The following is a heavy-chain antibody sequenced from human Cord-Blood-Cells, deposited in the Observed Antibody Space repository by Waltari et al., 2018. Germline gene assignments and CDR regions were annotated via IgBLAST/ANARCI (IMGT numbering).Heavy chain of an antibody. Sequence: QVQLVQSGAEVKKPGASVKVSCKASGYTFTGYYMHWVRQPPGQGLEWMGWINPNRGGTNDAQEFRGRVTMTRDTSISAADMELSRLRSDDTAVYYCARDLTGTGVNGMDVWGQGTTVTVSS. CDR2: INPNRGGT. CDR3: ARDLTGTGVNGMDV. V-gene: IGHV1-2*02. CDR1: GYTFTGYY. J-gene: IGHJ6*02. D-gene: IGHD1-7*01.